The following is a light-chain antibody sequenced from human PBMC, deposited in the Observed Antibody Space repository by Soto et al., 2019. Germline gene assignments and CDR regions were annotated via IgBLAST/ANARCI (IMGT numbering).Light chain of an antibody. CDR2: LNSDGSH. Sequence: QTVVTQSPSASASLGASVKLTCILSSGHSSYAIAWHQQQPEKGPRYLMKLNSDGSHSKGDGIPDRFSGSSSGAERYLTISSLQSEDEADYYCQTWGTGIQVFGTGTKLTVL. CDR3: QTWGTGIQV. J-gene: IGLJ1*01. V-gene: IGLV4-69*01. CDR1: SGHSSYA.